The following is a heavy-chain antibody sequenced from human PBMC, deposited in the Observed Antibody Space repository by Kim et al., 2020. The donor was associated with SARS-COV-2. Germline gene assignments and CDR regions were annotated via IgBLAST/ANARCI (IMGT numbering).Heavy chain of an antibody. CDR3: ARGERGGYYFDY. CDR2: IYYSGST. J-gene: IGHJ4*02. Sequence: SETLSLTCTVSGGSISSYYWSWIRQPPGKGLEWIGYIYYSGSTNYNPSLKSRVTISVDTSKNQFSLKLSSVTAADTAVYYCARGERGGYYFDYWGQGTLVTVSS. V-gene: IGHV4-59*01. D-gene: IGHD3-22*01. CDR1: GGSISSYY.